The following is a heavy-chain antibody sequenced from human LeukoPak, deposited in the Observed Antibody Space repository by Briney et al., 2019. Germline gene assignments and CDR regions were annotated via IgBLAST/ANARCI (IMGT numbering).Heavy chain of an antibody. CDR3: ACGVGGDY. V-gene: IGHV3-9*01. CDR1: GFTFSSYS. J-gene: IGHJ4*02. CDR2: ISWNSGSI. D-gene: IGHD3-3*01. Sequence: SGGSLRLSCAASGFTFSSYSMNWVRQAPGKGLEWVSGISWNSGSIGYADSVKGRFTISRDNAKNSLYLQMNSLRAEDTALYYCACGVGGDYWGQGTLVTVSS.